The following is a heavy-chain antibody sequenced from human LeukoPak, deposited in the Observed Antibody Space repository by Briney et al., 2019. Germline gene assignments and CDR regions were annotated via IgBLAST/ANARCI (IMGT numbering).Heavy chain of an antibody. J-gene: IGHJ3*01. CDR3: AKGHGPYSSADTFDF. Sequence: LXCAASXVTFSNDAIHWVRQAPGKGLEWVAVLSYDGSNKYYADSVKGRFTISSDSSKNTLYLQMNSLRAEDTAVYYCAKGHGPYSSADTFDFWGQGTVVTVSS. D-gene: IGHD6-25*01. V-gene: IGHV3-30*18. CDR1: XVTFSNDA. CDR2: LSYDGSNK.